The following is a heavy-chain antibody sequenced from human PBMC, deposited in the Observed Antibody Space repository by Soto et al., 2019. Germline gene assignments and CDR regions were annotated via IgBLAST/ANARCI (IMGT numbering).Heavy chain of an antibody. Sequence: GSLRLSCVASVFTFSTYAMSWVRQAPGKGLEWVSAISGIGGDTYYADSVKGRFSISRDNSKNTVFVQMNSLRAEDTAIYYCVKADASGYNSLLFDFWGQGTLVTVSS. J-gene: IGHJ4*02. CDR3: VKADASGYNSLLFDF. V-gene: IGHV3-23*01. D-gene: IGHD3-22*01. CDR2: ISGIGGDT. CDR1: VFTFSTYA.